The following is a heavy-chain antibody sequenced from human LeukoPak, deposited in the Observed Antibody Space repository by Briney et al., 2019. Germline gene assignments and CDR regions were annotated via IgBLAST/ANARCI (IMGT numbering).Heavy chain of an antibody. Sequence: ASVKVSCKASGYTFTSYGISWVRQAPGQGLEWMGWISAYNGNTNYAQKLQGRVTMTTDTSTSTAYMELRSLRSDDTAVYYCARDYKGTMVRGVGVDYWGQGTLVTVSP. CDR2: ISAYNGNT. CDR1: GYTFTSYG. D-gene: IGHD3-10*01. J-gene: IGHJ4*02. V-gene: IGHV1-18*01. CDR3: ARDYKGTMVRGVGVDY.